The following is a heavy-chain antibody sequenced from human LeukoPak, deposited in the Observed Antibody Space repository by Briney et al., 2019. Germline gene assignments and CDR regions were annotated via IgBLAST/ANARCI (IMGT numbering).Heavy chain of an antibody. V-gene: IGHV4-59*01. Sequence: KPSETLSLTCTVSGGSITSYYWSWIRQPPGKGLEWIGYIYYSGSTNYDPSLKSRVTMSVDTSKNQFSLKLSSVTAADTAVYYCARVDYYDSSGSRSYYFGLWGRGTLVTVSS. CDR2: IYYSGST. CDR3: ARVDYYDSSGSRSYYFGL. CDR1: GGSITSYY. J-gene: IGHJ2*01. D-gene: IGHD3-22*01.